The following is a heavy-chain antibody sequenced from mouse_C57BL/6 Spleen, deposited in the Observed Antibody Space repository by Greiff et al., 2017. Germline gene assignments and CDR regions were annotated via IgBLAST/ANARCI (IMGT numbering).Heavy chain of an antibody. CDR3: AFGYRNYEVYFYV. CDR1: GYTFTDYN. CDR2: INPNNGGT. V-gene: IGHV1-18*01. D-gene: IGHD2-1*01. J-gene: IGHJ1*03. Sequence: VQLQQSGPELVKPGASVKIPCKASGYTFTDYNMDWVKQSHGKSLEWIGDINPNNGGTIYNQKFKGKATLTVDKSSSTAYMALRSLTSDDTSVYCYAFGYRNYEVYFYVWGRGITVTVSP.